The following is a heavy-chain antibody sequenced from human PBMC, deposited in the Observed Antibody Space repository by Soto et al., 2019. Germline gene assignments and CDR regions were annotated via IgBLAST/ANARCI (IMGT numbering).Heavy chain of an antibody. D-gene: IGHD4-4*01. CDR1: GFTFSSYG. V-gene: IGHV3-33*01. CDR2: IWYDGSNK. J-gene: IGHJ6*03. CDR3: ARGWLAVTYYMDV. Sequence: GGSLRLSCAASGFTFSSYGMHWVRQAPGKGLEWVAVIWYDGSNKYYADSVKGRFTISRDNSKNTLYLQMNSLRAEDTAVYYCARGWLAVTYYMDVWGKGTTVTVSS.